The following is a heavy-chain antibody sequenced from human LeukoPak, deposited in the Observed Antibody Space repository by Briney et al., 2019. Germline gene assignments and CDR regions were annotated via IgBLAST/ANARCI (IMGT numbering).Heavy chain of an antibody. J-gene: IGHJ6*03. V-gene: IGHV3-48*01. D-gene: IGHD6-25*01. CDR2: ISTSGKTV. CDR1: GFTFSDYS. Sequence: GGSLRLSCAASGFTFSDYSFHWVRQAPGKGLEWISYISTSGKTVYYADSVKGRFTISRDNAKNSLYLQMNSLRAEDTAVYYCSSGHYYYYYMDVWGKGTTVTISS. CDR3: SSGHYYYYYMDV.